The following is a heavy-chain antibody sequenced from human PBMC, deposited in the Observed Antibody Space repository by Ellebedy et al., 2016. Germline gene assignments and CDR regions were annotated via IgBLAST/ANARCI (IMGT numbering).Heavy chain of an antibody. CDR1: GFRFSSFW. Sequence: GESLKISXAASGFRFSSFWMNWVRHVPGTGLEWVSTISGSGGNTYYAGSVKGRFTISRDNSKNTLYLQMNSLSAEDTAVYYCARAPVAAANYYYYGMDVWGQGTTVTVSS. CDR2: ISGSGGNT. J-gene: IGHJ6*02. CDR3: ARAPVAAANYYYYGMDV. V-gene: IGHV3-23*01. D-gene: IGHD2-2*01.